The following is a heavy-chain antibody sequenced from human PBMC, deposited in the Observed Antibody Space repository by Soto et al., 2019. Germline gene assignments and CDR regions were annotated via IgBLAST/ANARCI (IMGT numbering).Heavy chain of an antibody. V-gene: IGHV3-33*03. CDR2: ILYDGSNK. Sequence: PGGSLRLSCAAAGFTFSNYGRHWARQAPGKGLEWVAAILYDGSNKYYADSVKGRFTISRDNAKNSLYLQMNSLRAEDTALYYCEKDIGTFFGVVTHSALDLWAHGTTVPVSS. CDR1: GFTFSNYG. D-gene: IGHD3-3*01. J-gene: IGHJ6*02. CDR3: EKDIGTFFGVVTHSALDL.